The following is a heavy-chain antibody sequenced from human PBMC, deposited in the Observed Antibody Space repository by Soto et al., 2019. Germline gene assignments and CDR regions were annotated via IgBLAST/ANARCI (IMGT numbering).Heavy chain of an antibody. Sequence: ASVKVSCKASGYTFTGYYMHWVRQAPGQGLEWMGWINPNSGGTNYAQKFQGWVTMTRDTSISTVYMELSRLRSDDTAVYYCARGPRGIAARRDLDYWGQGTLVTVSS. CDR3: ARGPRGIAARRDLDY. CDR2: INPNSGGT. CDR1: GYTFTGYY. J-gene: IGHJ4*02. D-gene: IGHD6-6*01. V-gene: IGHV1-2*04.